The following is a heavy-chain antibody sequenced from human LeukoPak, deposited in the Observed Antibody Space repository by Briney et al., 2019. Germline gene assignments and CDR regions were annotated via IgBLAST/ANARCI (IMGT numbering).Heavy chain of an antibody. CDR2: ISASGP. J-gene: IGHJ4*02. Sequence: AGGSLRLSCAASGFTFSSYSMNWVRQAPGKGLEWVSTISASGPYYADAVRGRFTISRDNSRSTLSLQMDSLRAEDTAVYYCAKDHESDGYPCLDHWGLGTLVTVSS. CDR3: AKDHESDGYPCLDH. CDR1: GFTFSSYS. D-gene: IGHD3-22*01. V-gene: IGHV3-23*01.